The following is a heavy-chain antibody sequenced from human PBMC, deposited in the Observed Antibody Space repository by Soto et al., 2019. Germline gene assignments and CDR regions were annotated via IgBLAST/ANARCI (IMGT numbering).Heavy chain of an antibody. CDR1: GGSISSYY. CDR2: IYYSGST. D-gene: IGHD3-3*01. V-gene: IGHV4-59*01. J-gene: IGHJ6*03. CDR3: ARDSEWLLSPFYYYYYYMEV. Sequence: SETLSLTCTVSGGSISSYYWSWIRQPPGKGLEWIGYIYYSGSTNYNPFLKSRVTISVDTSNNQFSLKLSSVTAADTAVYYCARDSEWLLSPFYYYYYYMEVWGKGTTVTVSS.